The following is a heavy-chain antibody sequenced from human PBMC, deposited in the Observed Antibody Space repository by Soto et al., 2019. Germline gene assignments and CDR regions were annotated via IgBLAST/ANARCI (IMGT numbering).Heavy chain of an antibody. Sequence: GGSLRLSCAVSGLTFSNFWMHWVRQAPGKGLVWVSRVTGDGTTTDYADSVKGRFTISRDNAKNTVFLQMNSLRAEDAAVYYCATLNSFGSDFWGHGTLVTVSS. V-gene: IGHV3-74*01. J-gene: IGHJ4*01. D-gene: IGHD3-3*01. CDR1: GLTFSNFW. CDR2: VTGDGTTT. CDR3: ATLNSFGSDF.